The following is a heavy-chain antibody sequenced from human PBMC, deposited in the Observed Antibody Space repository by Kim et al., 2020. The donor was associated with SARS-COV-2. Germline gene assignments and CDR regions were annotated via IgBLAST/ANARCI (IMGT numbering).Heavy chain of an antibody. J-gene: IGHJ4*02. CDR3: ARDPRGYIGASY. V-gene: IGHV4-31*02. D-gene: IGHD6-13*01. Sequence: NPHLKSRDTIQVDTSKNQFPLKQSSVTAADTAVYYCARDPRGYIGASYWGQGTLVTVSS.